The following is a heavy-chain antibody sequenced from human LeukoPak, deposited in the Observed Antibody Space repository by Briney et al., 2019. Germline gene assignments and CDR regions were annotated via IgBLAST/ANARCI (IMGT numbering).Heavy chain of an antibody. CDR3: ARDMTGPVDY. CDR1: GFTFSNYW. J-gene: IGHJ4*02. CDR2: INPDGSYT. V-gene: IGHV3-74*01. Sequence: PGGSLRLSCAASGFTFSNYWMHWVRQAPGKGLVWVSRINPDGSYTSYADSVKGRFTISRDNAKNTLYLQMNSLRAEDTAAYYCARDMTGPVDYWGQGTLVTVSS. D-gene: IGHD3-9*01.